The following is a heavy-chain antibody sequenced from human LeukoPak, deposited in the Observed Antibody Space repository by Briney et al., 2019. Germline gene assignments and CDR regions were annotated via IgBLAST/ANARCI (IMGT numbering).Heavy chain of an antibody. V-gene: IGHV3-23*01. CDR2: INGGGTST. CDR1: GFTFSSYP. Sequence: GGSQRLSCAASGFTFSSYPMGWVRRAPGKGLVWVSSINGGGTSTYYADSVKGRFTISRDNSKNTLYLQMNSLRAEDTAVYYCARRSPSAYSSSWFEAYWGQGTLVTVSS. J-gene: IGHJ4*02. CDR3: ARRSPSAYSSSWFEAY. D-gene: IGHD6-13*01.